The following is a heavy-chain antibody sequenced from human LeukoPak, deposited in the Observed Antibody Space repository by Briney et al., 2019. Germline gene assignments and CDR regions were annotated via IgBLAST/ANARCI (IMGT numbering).Heavy chain of an antibody. Sequence: GGSLRLSCAASGFTFSSYAMSWVRQAPGKGLEWVSAISGNGGSTYYADSVKGRFTISRDNSKNTPYLQMNSLRAEDTAVYYCAKDPAFGVVISFDYWGQGTLVTVSS. CDR1: GFTFSSYA. J-gene: IGHJ4*02. D-gene: IGHD3-3*01. CDR2: ISGNGGST. V-gene: IGHV3-23*01. CDR3: AKDPAFGVVISFDY.